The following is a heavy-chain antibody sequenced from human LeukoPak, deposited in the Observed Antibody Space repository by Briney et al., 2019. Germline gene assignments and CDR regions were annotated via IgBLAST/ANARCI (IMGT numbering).Heavy chain of an antibody. CDR3: AADWAVTMGPFDF. J-gene: IGHJ4*02. Sequence: GASVKVSCKASGFTFTSSAVQWVRQARGQRLEWIGWIVVGSGNTNYAQKFQERVTITRDMSTSTAYMELSSLRSEDTAVYYCAADWAVTMGPFDFWGQGTLVTVSS. D-gene: IGHD4-17*01. CDR1: GFTFTSSA. V-gene: IGHV1-58*01. CDR2: IVVGSGNT.